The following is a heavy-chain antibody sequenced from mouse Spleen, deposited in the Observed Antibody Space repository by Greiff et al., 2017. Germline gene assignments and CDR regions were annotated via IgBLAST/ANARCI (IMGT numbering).Heavy chain of an antibody. CDR3: ARNRDYYDGSSWYFDV. CDR1: GFSLTSYG. D-gene: IGHD1-1*01. CDR2: IWSGGST. J-gene: IGHJ1*01. Sequence: VKVVESGPGLVQPSQSLSITCTVSGFSLTSYGVHWVRQSPGKGLEWLGVIWSGGSTDYNAAFISRLSISKDNSKSQVFFKMNSLQADDTAIYYCARNRDYYDGSSWYFDVWGAGTTVTVSS. V-gene: IGHV2-2*01.